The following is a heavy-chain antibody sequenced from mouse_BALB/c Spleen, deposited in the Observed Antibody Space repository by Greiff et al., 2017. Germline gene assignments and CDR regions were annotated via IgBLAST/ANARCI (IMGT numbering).Heavy chain of an antibody. CDR3: ARLYGSSYEDAMDY. V-gene: IGHV3-2*02. CDR2: ISYSGST. CDR1: GYSITSDYA. J-gene: IGHJ4*01. Sequence: EVKLVESGPGLVKPSQSLSLTCTVTGYSITSDYAWNWIRQFPGNKLEWMGYISYSGSTSYNPSLKSRISITRDTSKNQFFLQLNSVTTEDTATYYCARLYGSSYEDAMDYWGQGTSVTVSS. D-gene: IGHD1-1*01.